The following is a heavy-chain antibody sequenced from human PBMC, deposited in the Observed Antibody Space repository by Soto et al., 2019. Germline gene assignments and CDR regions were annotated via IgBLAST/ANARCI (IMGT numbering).Heavy chain of an antibody. CDR3: ARRRYSGYDMTLFEP. D-gene: IGHD5-12*01. J-gene: IGHJ5*02. V-gene: IGHV4-34*01. CDR2: INHSGST. Sequence: SETLSLTCAFYVGSFSGYYWSWIRHPPGKGLEWIGEINHSGSTNYNPSLKSRVTISVDTSKNQFSLKLSSATAADTAVYYCARRRYSGYDMTLFEPWGQGTLGNVPS. CDR1: VGSFSGYY.